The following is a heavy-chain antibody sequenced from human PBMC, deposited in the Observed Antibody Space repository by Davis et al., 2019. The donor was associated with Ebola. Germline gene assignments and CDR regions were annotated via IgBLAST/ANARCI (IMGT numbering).Heavy chain of an antibody. Sequence: GESLKISCAASGFTVSSNYMSWVRQAPGKGLEWVSVIYSGGSTYYADSVKGRFTISRDNSKNTLYLQMNSLRAEDTAVYYCASGSGYYSIFDYWGQGTLVTVSS. CDR1: GFTVSSNY. CDR2: IYSGGST. V-gene: IGHV3-53*05. D-gene: IGHD3-22*01. CDR3: ASGSGYYSIFDY. J-gene: IGHJ4*02.